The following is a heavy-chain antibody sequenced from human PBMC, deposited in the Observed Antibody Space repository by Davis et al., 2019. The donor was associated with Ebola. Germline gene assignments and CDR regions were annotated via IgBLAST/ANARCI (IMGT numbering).Heavy chain of an antibody. CDR2: MSPSSGGT. CDR1: GYSFTSFD. D-gene: IGHD4-17*01. V-gene: IGHV1-8*01. CDR3: ARGRTTVTTWWFDP. J-gene: IGHJ5*02. Sequence: AASVKVSCKASGYSFTSFDIYWARQAPGQGLEWVGRMSPSSGGTGFAQKFQGRVTMTSDTSISTAYMELSSLKFEDTAVYYCARGRTTVTTWWFDPWGQGTLVTVSS.